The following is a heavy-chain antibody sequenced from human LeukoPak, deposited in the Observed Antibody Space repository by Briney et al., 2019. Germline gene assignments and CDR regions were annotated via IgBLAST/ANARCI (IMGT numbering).Heavy chain of an antibody. CDR3: ARHDYGLHFDY. CDR1: GGSISSYY. J-gene: IGHJ4*02. Sequence: SETLSLTCTVSGGSISSYYWSWIRQPPGKGLEWIGYIYYSGSTNYNPSLKSRVTISVDTSKNQFSLKLTSVTAADTAVYYWARHDYGLHFDYWGQGTLVTVS. CDR2: IYYSGST. V-gene: IGHV4-59*08. D-gene: IGHD4-17*01.